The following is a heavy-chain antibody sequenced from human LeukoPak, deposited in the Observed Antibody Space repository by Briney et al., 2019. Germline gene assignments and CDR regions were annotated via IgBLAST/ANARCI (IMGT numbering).Heavy chain of an antibody. CDR2: IDSTSGDT. D-gene: IGHD2-2*01. J-gene: IGHJ5*02. CDR1: AYTFSDYY. Sequence: GASVKVSCKASAYTFSDYYFHWVRQAPGQGLEWMGWIDSTSGDTNYARNFQGRVTMTRDTSTSTAYMELNSLRSDDTAVYYCAREGGYSTSNTSYRQWFDPWGQGTLVTVSS. V-gene: IGHV1-2*02. CDR3: AREGGYSTSNTSYRQWFDP.